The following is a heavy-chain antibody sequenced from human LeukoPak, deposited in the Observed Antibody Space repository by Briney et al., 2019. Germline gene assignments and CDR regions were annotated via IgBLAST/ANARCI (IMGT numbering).Heavy chain of an antibody. CDR3: AKADSSGWYESNWFDP. Sequence: GGSLRLSCAASGFTFSSYAMGWVRQAPGKGLEWVSGISGSGDSDSTYYADSVKGRFTISRDNSRNTLYLQMSSLRAEDTAVYYCAKADSSGWYESNWFDPWGQGTLVTVSS. CDR2: ISGSGDSDST. D-gene: IGHD6-19*01. V-gene: IGHV3-23*01. CDR1: GFTFSSYA. J-gene: IGHJ5*02.